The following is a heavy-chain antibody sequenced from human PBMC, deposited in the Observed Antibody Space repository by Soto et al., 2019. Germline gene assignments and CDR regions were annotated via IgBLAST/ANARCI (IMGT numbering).Heavy chain of an antibody. CDR3: AKDQLSITGTTFDY. Sequence: GGSLRLSCAASGFTFSSYGMHWVRQAPGKGLEWVAVISYDGSNKYYADSVKGRFTISRDNSKNTLYLQMNSLRAEDTAVYYCAKDQLSITGTTFDYWGQGTLVTVSS. J-gene: IGHJ4*02. CDR1: GFTFSSYG. V-gene: IGHV3-30*18. D-gene: IGHD1-20*01. CDR2: ISYDGSNK.